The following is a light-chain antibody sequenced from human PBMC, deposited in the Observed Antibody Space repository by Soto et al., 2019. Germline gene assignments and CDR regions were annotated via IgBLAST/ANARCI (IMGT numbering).Light chain of an antibody. Sequence: AIRLTLAPSLFSAYTGERVMITRLGSQGISSYLAWYQQKPGKAPKLLIYAASTWQSGVPSRFSGSGSGTEFTLTISSLQPDDFATYYCQQYSSYSPTFGQVTKVDI. CDR3: QQYSSYSPT. CDR1: QGISSY. CDR2: AAS. J-gene: IGKJ1*01. V-gene: IGKV1-8*01.